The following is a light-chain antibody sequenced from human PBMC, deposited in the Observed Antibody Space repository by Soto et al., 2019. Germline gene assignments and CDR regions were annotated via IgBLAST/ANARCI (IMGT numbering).Light chain of an antibody. Sequence: EIVLTQSPGTLSLSPGERATLSCRASQSVNTKYLVWYQQKPGQAPRLLIYDAYNRATGIPPRFSGSGSGTDFTLTISSLEPEDSAVYYCQQRHMWPITFGQGTRLEIK. J-gene: IGKJ5*01. CDR1: QSVNTKY. CDR2: DAY. CDR3: QQRHMWPIT. V-gene: IGKV3D-20*02.